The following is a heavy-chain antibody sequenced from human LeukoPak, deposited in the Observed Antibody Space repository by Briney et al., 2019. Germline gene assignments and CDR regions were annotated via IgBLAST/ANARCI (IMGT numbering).Heavy chain of an antibody. CDR2: TYYTSKWSS. V-gene: IGHV6-1*01. Sequence: SQTLSLTCAISGDSVSSNSVAWDWIRQSPSRGLEWQGRTYYTSKWSSDYAGSVKSRINITPDTSKNQFSLQLASVSPEDTAVYYCARGYLKPGFDHWGQGSLVTVSS. CDR1: GDSVSSNSVA. J-gene: IGHJ5*02. D-gene: IGHD2-2*02. CDR3: ARGYLKPGFDH.